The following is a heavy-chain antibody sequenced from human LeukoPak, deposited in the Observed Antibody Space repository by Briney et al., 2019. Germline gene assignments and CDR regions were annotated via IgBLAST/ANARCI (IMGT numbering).Heavy chain of an antibody. Sequence: GASVKVSCKASGYTFTSYYMHWVRQAPGQGLEWMGWINPNSGGTNYAQKFQGRVTMTRDTSISTAYMELSRLRSDDTAVYYCARGTRYCSSTSCYGAFDIWGQGTMVTVSS. D-gene: IGHD2-2*01. J-gene: IGHJ3*02. CDR1: GYTFTSYY. CDR2: INPNSGGT. CDR3: ARGTRYCSSTSCYGAFDI. V-gene: IGHV1-2*02.